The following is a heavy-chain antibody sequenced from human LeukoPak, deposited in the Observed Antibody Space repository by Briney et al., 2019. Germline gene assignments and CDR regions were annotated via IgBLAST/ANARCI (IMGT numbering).Heavy chain of an antibody. V-gene: IGHV1-46*01. D-gene: IGHD3-22*01. Sequence: ASVTVSCKASGYTFTSYYMHWVRQAPGQGLEWMGIINPSGGSTSYAQKFQGRVTMTRDTSTSTVYMELSSLRSEDTAVYYCASDSSAPGGAFDIWGQGTMVTVSS. J-gene: IGHJ3*02. CDR3: ASDSSAPGGAFDI. CDR2: INPSGGST. CDR1: GYTFTSYY.